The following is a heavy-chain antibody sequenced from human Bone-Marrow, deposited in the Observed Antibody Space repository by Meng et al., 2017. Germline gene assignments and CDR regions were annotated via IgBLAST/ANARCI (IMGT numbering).Heavy chain of an antibody. CDR2: IKADGSER. J-gene: IGHJ4*01. V-gene: IGHV3-7*01. CDR3: ARGGSYGEVHFDH. D-gene: IGHD3-16*01. CDR1: GFTFSNYW. Sequence: GESLKISCAASGFTFSNYWMTWVRQAPGKGMEWVANIKADGSERFYVGSVKGRFTIYRDNAMNSLYLQMNSLRVEDTAGYYCARGGSYGEVHFDHW.